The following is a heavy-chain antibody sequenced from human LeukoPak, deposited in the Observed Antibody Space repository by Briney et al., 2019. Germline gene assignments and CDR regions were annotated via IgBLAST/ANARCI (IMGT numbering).Heavy chain of an antibody. V-gene: IGHV4-30-2*01. CDR3: ARGICSSTSCYPPGAFDI. Sequence: SETLSLTCAVSGVSISSGGYSWRWIRQPPGKGLEWIGYIYHSGSTYYNPSLKSRVTISVDRSKNQFSLKLSSVTAADTAVYYCARGICSSTSCYPPGAFDIWGQGTMVTVSS. D-gene: IGHD2-2*01. CDR1: GVSISSGGYS. J-gene: IGHJ3*02. CDR2: IYHSGST.